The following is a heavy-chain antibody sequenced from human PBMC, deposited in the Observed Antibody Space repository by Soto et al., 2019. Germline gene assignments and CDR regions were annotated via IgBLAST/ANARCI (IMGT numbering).Heavy chain of an antibody. J-gene: IGHJ4*02. CDR2: IYFTWIT. CDR1: GDTVNNGDYF. V-gene: IGHV4-30-4*02. D-gene: IGHD2-15*01. Sequence: PSETLSLTCTVSGDTVNNGDYFCSWIRQSPGKSLEWLGYIYFTWITYYSPSLKSRLHISMDKSKNHFSLEMTSVTVAVTAVHFCARGVVVGVVAAFRRELDCWGPGLLVTVSS. CDR3: ARGVVVGVVAAFRRELDC.